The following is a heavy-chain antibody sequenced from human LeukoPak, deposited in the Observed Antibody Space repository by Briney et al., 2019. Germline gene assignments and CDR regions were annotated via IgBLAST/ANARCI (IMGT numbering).Heavy chain of an antibody. CDR1: GFTFRSSW. V-gene: IGHV3-74*01. Sequence: GGSLRLSCAASGFTFRSSWMHWVRQLPGKGLVWVSRINNDRTLTTNADSMKGRFTISRDNAKNMLYLQMNSLRGDDTAIYYCVRNIGTDWGQGTLVTVSS. J-gene: IGHJ4*02. CDR2: INNDRTLT. D-gene: IGHD1-14*01. CDR3: VRNIGTD.